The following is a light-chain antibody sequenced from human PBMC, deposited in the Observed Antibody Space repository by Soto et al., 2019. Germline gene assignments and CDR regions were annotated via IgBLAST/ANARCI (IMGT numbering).Light chain of an antibody. V-gene: IGKV3-15*01. CDR2: GAS. CDR3: QQYNNWPPIT. Sequence: VLTQSPDTLSVSPGERATLYCRASQIVKRNLAWYQQKPGQAPRLLIFGASTRATGVPARFSGSGSGADFTLTISSRQSEDSAVSYCQQYNNWPPITFGQWTRLEIK. CDR1: QIVKRN. J-gene: IGKJ5*01.